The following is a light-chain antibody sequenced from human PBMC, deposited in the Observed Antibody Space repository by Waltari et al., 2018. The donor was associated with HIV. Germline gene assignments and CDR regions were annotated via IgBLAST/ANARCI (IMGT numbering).Light chain of an antibody. CDR2: RNN. Sequence: QSLLTQPPSASGTPGQRFTISCSGSSSNIGSNYVYWYQQLPGTAPKLLIQRNNQRPSGVPDRFSGSKSGTSASLAISGLRSEDEADYYCVAWDDSLSGVIFGGGTKLSVL. V-gene: IGLV1-47*01. CDR1: SSNIGSNY. J-gene: IGLJ2*01. CDR3: VAWDDSLSGVI.